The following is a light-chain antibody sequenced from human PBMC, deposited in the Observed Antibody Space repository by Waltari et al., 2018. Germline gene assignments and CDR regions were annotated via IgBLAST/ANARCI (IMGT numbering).Light chain of an antibody. CDR1: QSVSRS. CDR3: QKYVSLPAT. Sequence: EIVLTQSPGTLSLSPGEVATLPCRASQSVSRSLAWYQQKPGQAPRLLIYDASTRATGIPDRFSGSGSGTDFSLTISRLEPEDFAVYYCQKYVSLPATFGQGTTVEIK. V-gene: IGKV3-20*01. CDR2: DAS. J-gene: IGKJ1*01.